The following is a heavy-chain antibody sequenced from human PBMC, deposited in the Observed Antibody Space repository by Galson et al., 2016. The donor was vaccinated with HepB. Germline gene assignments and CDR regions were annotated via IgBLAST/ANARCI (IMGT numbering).Heavy chain of an antibody. CDR1: GFIFSTYA. D-gene: IGHD3-10*01. CDR2: IRGSGGGI. J-gene: IGHJ3*02. CDR3: AKERGSRGTMVRGVLDPFDI. Sequence: SLRLSCAGSGFIFSTYAMTWVRQAPGKGLEWVSSIRGSGGGIDYADSVKGRFTISRDNSKNTFYLQMSSLRAEDTAVYYCAKERGSRGTMVRGVLDPFDIWGQGTLVTVSS. V-gene: IGHV3-23*01.